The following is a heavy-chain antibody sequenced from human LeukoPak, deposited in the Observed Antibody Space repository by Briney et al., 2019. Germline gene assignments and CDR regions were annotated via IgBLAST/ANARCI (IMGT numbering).Heavy chain of an antibody. CDR2: IYYSGST. D-gene: IGHD3-22*01. J-gene: IGHJ5*02. Sequence: PSETLSLTCAVYGGSFSSYYWSWIRQPPGKGLEWIGYIYYSGSTNYNPSLKSRVTISVDTSKNQFSLKLSSVTAADTAVYYCARQSYYYDSSGCRPANWFDPWGQGTLVTVSS. CDR1: GGSFSSYY. CDR3: ARQSYYYDSSGCRPANWFDP. V-gene: IGHV4-59*08.